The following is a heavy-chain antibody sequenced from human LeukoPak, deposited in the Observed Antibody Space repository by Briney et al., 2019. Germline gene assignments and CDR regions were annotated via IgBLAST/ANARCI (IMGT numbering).Heavy chain of an antibody. V-gene: IGHV3-21*01. CDR3: ARDRQQLGYMDV. CDR1: GFTFSSYE. CDR2: ISSSSSYI. Sequence: GGSLRLSCAASGFTFSSYEMNWVRQAPGKGLDWVSSISSSSSYIYYTDSVKGRFTISRDNAKNSLYLQMNSLRAEDTAVYYCARDRQQLGYMDVWGKGTTVTVSS. J-gene: IGHJ6*03. D-gene: IGHD6-13*01.